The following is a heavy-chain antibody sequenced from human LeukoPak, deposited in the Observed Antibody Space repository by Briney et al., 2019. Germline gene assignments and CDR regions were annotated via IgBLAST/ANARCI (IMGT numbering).Heavy chain of an antibody. CDR2: INILSNYI. CDR1: GFTFSNYA. Sequence: GGSLRLSCAASGFTFSNYAMTWVRQAPGKGLEWVSSINILSNYIYYADSVKGRFTISRDNAKNSLYLQMNSLRAEDTAVYYCARDSHSSSWYSEFDYWGQGTLVTVSS. D-gene: IGHD6-13*01. CDR3: ARDSHSSSWYSEFDY. V-gene: IGHV3-21*01. J-gene: IGHJ4*02.